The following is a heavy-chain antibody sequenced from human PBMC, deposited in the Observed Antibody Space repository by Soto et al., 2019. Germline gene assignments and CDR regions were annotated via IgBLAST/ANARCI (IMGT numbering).Heavy chain of an antibody. CDR3: ARQDGYALYYFDS. CDR1: GYSFNNYW. CDR2: IYPGDSDT. Sequence: PGESLKISCKGCGYSFNNYWIGWVRQMPGKGLEWVGIIYPGDSDTRYSPSFRGQVTISADKPISSAYLQWSSLKASDTAMYYCARQDGYALYYFDSWGQGTLVTVSS. V-gene: IGHV5-51*01. D-gene: IGHD5-12*01. J-gene: IGHJ4*02.